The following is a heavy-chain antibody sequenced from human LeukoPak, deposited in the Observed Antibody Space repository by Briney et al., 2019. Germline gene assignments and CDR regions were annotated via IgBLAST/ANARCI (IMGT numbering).Heavy chain of an antibody. J-gene: IGHJ4*02. V-gene: IGHV1-18*04. CDR1: GYTFTSYG. CDR2: ISANNGNT. D-gene: IGHD2-2*01. Sequence: ATVKLSCKASGYTFTSYGMSWVRQAPGQGLEWMGWISANNGNTNYPQNIQGSATVTTVTTTSTAYVELRSLRSDDTAVYYLAIYPARYCISLICLNFDHWGQGNLVTGFS. CDR3: AIYPARYCISLICLNFDH.